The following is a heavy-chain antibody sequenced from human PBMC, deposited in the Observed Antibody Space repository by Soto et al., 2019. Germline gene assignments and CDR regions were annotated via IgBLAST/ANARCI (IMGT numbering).Heavy chain of an antibody. J-gene: IGHJ4*02. CDR1: GGSISSDDYY. V-gene: IGHV4-30-4*01. CDR3: ARDRSNSPDYIDH. Sequence: PSETLSLTCTVSGGSISSDDYYWTWIRQPPGKGLEWIGYIYYIGNTNYNPSLASRLVISIDKSKNQFSLRLNSVSAADTALYYCARDRSNSPDYIDHWGQGTLVTVSS. CDR2: IYYIGNT. D-gene: IGHD6-6*01.